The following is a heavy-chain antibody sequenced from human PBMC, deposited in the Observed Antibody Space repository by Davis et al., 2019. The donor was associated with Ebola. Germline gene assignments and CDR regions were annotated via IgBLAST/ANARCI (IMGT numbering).Heavy chain of an antibody. CDR2: ISSSTYT. CDR1: GFTFSDHY. D-gene: IGHD2-21*02. J-gene: IGHJ4*02. V-gene: IGHV3-11*06. Sequence: GESLKISCVVSGFTFSDHYMSWIRQAPGKGLEWVSYISSSTYTKYADYVKGRFTISRDNAKNSLYLHMNSLGADDTAVYYCARGDAVCDYWGQGTLVTVSS. CDR3: ARGDAVCDY.